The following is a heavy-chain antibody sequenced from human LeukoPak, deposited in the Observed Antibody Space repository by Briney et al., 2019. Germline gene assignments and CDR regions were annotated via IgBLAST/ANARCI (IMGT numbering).Heavy chain of an antibody. Sequence: PGGSLRLSCAASGFTFSGSAMHWVRQASGKGLEWVGRIRSKANSYATAYAASVKGRFTISRDDSKNTAYLQMNSLKTEDTAVYYCTRAHTALCYFDYWGQGTLVTVSS. CDR3: TRAHTALCYFDY. V-gene: IGHV3-73*01. CDR2: IRSKANSYAT. CDR1: GFTFSGSA. J-gene: IGHJ4*02. D-gene: IGHD5-18*01.